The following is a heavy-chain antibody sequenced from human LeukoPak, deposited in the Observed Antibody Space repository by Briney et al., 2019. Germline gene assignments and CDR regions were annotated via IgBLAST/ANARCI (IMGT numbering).Heavy chain of an antibody. CDR2: IKSKSDGGTT. CDR3: ATYRLKWGLLDN. J-gene: IGHJ4*02. V-gene: IGHV3-15*01. CDR1: GLTFNDVW. Sequence: PGGSLRLSCASSGLTFNDVWMSWVRQAPGKGLEWVGHIKSKSDGGTTEFAAPVKGRFIISRDDSASMFYLEMNSLKSEDTAVYHCATYRLKWGLLDNWGQGTLVTVSS. D-gene: IGHD7-27*01.